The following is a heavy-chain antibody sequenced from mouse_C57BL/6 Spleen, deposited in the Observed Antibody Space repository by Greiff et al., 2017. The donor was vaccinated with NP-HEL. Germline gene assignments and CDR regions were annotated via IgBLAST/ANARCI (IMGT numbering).Heavy chain of an antibody. D-gene: IGHD2-5*01. V-gene: IGHV1-82*01. CDR1: GYAFSSSW. Sequence: QVQLQQSGPELVKPGASVKISCKASGYAFSSSWMNWVKQRPGKGLEWIGRIYPGDGDTNYNGKFKGKATLTADKSSSTAYMQLSSLTSEDSAVYFCVPYYSNYGYFDVWGTGTTVTVSS. CDR3: VPYYSNYGYFDV. CDR2: IYPGDGDT. J-gene: IGHJ1*03.